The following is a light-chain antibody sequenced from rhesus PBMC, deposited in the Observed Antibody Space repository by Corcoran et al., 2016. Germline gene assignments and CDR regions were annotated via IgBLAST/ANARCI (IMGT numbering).Light chain of an antibody. CDR3: QQYSNWPLT. J-gene: IGKJ4*01. V-gene: IGKV3-42*03. Sequence: EIVLTQSPATLSLSPGERATLSCRASQSVSSTLAWYQQKPGQVPRLLIYGASSRAACFPDRFSGSGSGTDFTLTISSMEPENFAVYYCQQYSNWPLTFGGGTKVEIK. CDR2: GAS. CDR1: QSVSST.